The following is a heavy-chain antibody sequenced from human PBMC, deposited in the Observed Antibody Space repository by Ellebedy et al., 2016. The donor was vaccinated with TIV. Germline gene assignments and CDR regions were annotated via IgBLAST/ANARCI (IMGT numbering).Heavy chain of an antibody. CDR1: GFTFSSYG. V-gene: IGHV3-33*01. CDR3: AREPDIVVVTAIQGY. D-gene: IGHD2-21*02. CDR2: IWYDGSNK. Sequence: GGSLRLSCAASGFTFSSYGMHWVRQAPGKGLEWVAVIWYDGSNKYYADSVKGRFTIPRDNSKNTLFLQMNSLRAEDTAVYYCAREPDIVVVTAIQGYWGQGTLVTVSS. J-gene: IGHJ4*02.